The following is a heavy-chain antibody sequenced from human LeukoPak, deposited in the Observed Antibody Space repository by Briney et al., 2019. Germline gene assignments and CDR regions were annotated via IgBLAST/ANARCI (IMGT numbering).Heavy chain of an antibody. CDR3: AREPGSPDNWFDP. J-gene: IGHJ5*02. CDR2: IFYSGST. CDR1: GYSISNAYY. Sequence: PSETLSLTCTVSGYSISNAYYWGWIRQPPGKGLEWIGNIFYSGSTYYSPSLKSRVTISVDTSKNQFSLNLTSVTAADTAVYYCAREPGSPDNWFDPWGQGTLVTVSS. V-gene: IGHV4-38-2*02.